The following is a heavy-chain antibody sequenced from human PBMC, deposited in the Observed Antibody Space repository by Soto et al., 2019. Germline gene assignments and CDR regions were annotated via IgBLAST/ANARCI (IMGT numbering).Heavy chain of an antibody. Sequence: PSETLSLTCAVSGGSISSSNWWSWVRQPPGKGLEWIGEIYHSGSTNYNPSLKSRVTISVDKSKNQFSLKLSSVTAADTAVYYCASSRGLWFGSSKDAFDIWGQGTMVTVSS. CDR2: IYHSGST. CDR1: GGSISSSNW. D-gene: IGHD3-10*01. J-gene: IGHJ3*02. CDR3: ASSRGLWFGSSKDAFDI. V-gene: IGHV4-4*02.